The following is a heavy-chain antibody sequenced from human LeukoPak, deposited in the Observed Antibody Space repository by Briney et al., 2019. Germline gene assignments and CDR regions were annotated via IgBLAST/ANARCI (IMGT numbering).Heavy chain of an antibody. CDR3: ARSPERWLQLAFDY. D-gene: IGHD5-24*01. CDR1: GGSISSYY. CDR2: IYYSGST. Sequence: SETLSLTCTVSGGSISSYYWSWIRQPPGKGLEWIGYIYYSGSTNYNPSLKSRVTISVDTSKNQFSLKLRSVTAADTAVYYCARSPERWLQLAFDYWGQGTLVTVSS. V-gene: IGHV4-59*08. J-gene: IGHJ4*02.